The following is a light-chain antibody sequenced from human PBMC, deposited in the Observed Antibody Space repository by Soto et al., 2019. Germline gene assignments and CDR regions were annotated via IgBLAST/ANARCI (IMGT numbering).Light chain of an antibody. J-gene: IGKJ5*01. CDR1: QSVSDY. Sequence: EILLTQSPAPLSLSPGERATLSCRASQSVSDYLAWYQQRPGQAPRLLIYDASNRASGIPARFSGSGSGTDFTLTISSLELEDVAVYYCQQRSDWPITLGQGTRLEIK. V-gene: IGKV3-11*01. CDR2: DAS. CDR3: QQRSDWPIT.